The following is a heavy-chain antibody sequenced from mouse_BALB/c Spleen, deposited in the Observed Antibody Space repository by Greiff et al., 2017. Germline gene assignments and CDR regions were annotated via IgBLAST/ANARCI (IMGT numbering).Heavy chain of an antibody. CDR2: ISYSGST. V-gene: IGHV3-2*02. J-gene: IGHJ4*01. CDR3: AREGKVRRRGSYYAMDY. Sequence: EVQLVESGPGLVKPSQSLSLTCTVTGYSITSDYAWNWIRQFPGNKLEWMGYISYSGSTSYNPSLKSRISITRDTSKNQFFLQLNSVTTEDTATYYCAREGKVRRRGSYYAMDYWGQGTSVTVSS. D-gene: IGHD2-14*01. CDR1: GYSITSDYA.